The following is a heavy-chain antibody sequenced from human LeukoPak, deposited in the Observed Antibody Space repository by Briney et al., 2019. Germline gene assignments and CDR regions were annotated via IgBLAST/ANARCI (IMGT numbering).Heavy chain of an antibody. Sequence: GGSLRLSYAASGFTFSSYSMNWVRQAPGKGLEWVSSISSSSSYIYYADSVKGRFTISRDNAKNSLYLQMNSLRAEDTAVYYCARVDIVVVPAAREDAFDIWGQGTMVTVSS. CDR1: GFTFSSYS. CDR3: ARVDIVVVPAAREDAFDI. V-gene: IGHV3-21*01. D-gene: IGHD2-2*01. CDR2: ISSSSSYI. J-gene: IGHJ3*02.